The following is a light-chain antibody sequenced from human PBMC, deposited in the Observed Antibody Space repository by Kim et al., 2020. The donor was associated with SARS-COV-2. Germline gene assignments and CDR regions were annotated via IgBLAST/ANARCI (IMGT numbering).Light chain of an antibody. CDR3: QQYGSSPRIT. V-gene: IGKV3-20*01. CDR2: GAS. Sequence: PVERATLSCRASQSVSSSYLAWYQQKPGQAPRLLIYGASSRATGIPDRFSGSGSGTDFTLTISRLEPEDFAVYYCQQYGSSPRITFGQGTRLEIK. CDR1: QSVSSSY. J-gene: IGKJ5*01.